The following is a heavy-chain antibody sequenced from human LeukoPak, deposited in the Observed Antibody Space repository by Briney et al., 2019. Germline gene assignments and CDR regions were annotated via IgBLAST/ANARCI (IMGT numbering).Heavy chain of an antibody. D-gene: IGHD3-16*01. CDR1: GYTLTSYV. CDR2: ISAYNTNT. CDR3: ARTVELGGRRLHFDY. V-gene: IGHV1-18*01. J-gene: IGHJ4*02. Sequence: GASVKVSCKASGYTLTSYVISWVRQAPGQGLEWMGWISAYNTNTHYAQKLQGRVTMTTDTSTSTAYMELRSLRSDDTAVYYCARTVELGGRRLHFDYWGQGTLVTVSS.